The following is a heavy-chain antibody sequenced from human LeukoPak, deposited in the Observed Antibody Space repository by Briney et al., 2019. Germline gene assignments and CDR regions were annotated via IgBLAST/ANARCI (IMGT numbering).Heavy chain of an antibody. CDR1: GFTFSTFG. D-gene: IGHD3-22*01. Sequence: GGSLRLSCAAPGFTFSTFGMHWVRQAPGKGLEWVAVIWYDGSNEDYADSVKGRFTISRDTSKNTLFLQMNSLRAEYTAVYYCARDYYSRMDYWGQGTLVTVSS. V-gene: IGHV3-33*01. CDR3: ARDYYSRMDY. J-gene: IGHJ4*02. CDR2: IWYDGSNE.